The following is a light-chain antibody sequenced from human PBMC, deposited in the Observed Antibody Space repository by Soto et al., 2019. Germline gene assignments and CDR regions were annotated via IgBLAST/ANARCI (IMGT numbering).Light chain of an antibody. V-gene: IGKV3-20*01. J-gene: IGKJ2*01. CDR2: GAS. CDR3: QQYDNSLYT. CDR1: QSVSSTY. Sequence: EIVLKHSPGTLSLSPGERATLSCRASQSVSSTYLAWYQQKPGQAPRLLIYGASSRATGIPDRFSGSGSGTDFTITISRREPEDFAVYYCQQYDNSLYTFGHWTKLEIK.